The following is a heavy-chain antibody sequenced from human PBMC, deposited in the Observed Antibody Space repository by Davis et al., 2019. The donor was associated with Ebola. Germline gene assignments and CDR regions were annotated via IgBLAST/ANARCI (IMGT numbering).Heavy chain of an antibody. Sequence: GESLKISCAASGFTFSSYSMNWVRQAPGKGLEWVSSISSSSYIYYADSVKGRFTISRDNAKNSLYLQMNSLRAEDTAVYYRARDRPGVDTAMGTPIYYYYYGMDVWGQGTTVTVSS. J-gene: IGHJ6*02. D-gene: IGHD5-18*01. CDR1: GFTFSSYS. CDR2: ISSSSYI. CDR3: ARDRPGVDTAMGTPIYYYYYGMDV. V-gene: IGHV3-21*01.